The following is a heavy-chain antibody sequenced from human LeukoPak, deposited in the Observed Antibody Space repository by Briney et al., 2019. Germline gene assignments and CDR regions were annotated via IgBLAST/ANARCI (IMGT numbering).Heavy chain of an antibody. D-gene: IGHD3-22*01. J-gene: IGHJ3*02. CDR2: INHSGST. V-gene: IGHV4-34*01. CDR1: GGSLSGYY. CDR3: ASLTTAEAFDI. Sequence: SETLSLTCAVSGGSLSGYYWTWIRQPPGKGLEWIGEINHSGSTNYNPSLKSRVTISVDTSKNQFSLKLSSVTAADTAVYYCASLTTAEAFDIWGQGTMVTVSS.